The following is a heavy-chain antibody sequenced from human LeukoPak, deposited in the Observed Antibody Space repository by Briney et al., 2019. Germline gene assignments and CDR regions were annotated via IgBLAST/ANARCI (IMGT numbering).Heavy chain of an antibody. Sequence: SETLSLTCTVSGGSISSSRYYCGWIRQPPAKGLEWFGEINHSGSTNYNPSLKNRVNISVDTSKNKFSRKLSSVTAADTAVYYCARERLEDILSGSLGTLDYWGQGTLVTVSS. D-gene: IGHD3-9*01. CDR3: ARERLEDILSGSLGTLDY. V-gene: IGHV4-39*07. CDR2: INHSGST. CDR1: GGSISSSRYY. J-gene: IGHJ4*02.